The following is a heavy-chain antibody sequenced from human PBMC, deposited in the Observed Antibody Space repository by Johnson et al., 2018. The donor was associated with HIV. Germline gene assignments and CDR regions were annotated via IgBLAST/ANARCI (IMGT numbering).Heavy chain of an antibody. J-gene: IGHJ3*02. D-gene: IGHD4/OR15-4a*01. Sequence: QVQLVESGGGVVQPGRSLRLSCAASGFTFSSYAMHWVRQAPGKGLEWVAVISYDGSNKYYADSVKGRFTISRDNAKNTLYMQMNSLRAEDTAVYYCARETMVKGGPHDAFDIWGQGTMVTVSS. CDR2: ISYDGSNK. CDR1: GFTFSSYA. CDR3: ARETMVKGGPHDAFDI. V-gene: IGHV3-30*04.